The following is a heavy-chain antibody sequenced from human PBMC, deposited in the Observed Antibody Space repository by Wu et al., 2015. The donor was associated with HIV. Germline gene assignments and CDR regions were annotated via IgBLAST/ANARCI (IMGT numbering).Heavy chain of an antibody. CDR1: GYTFTGYY. V-gene: IGHV1-2*02. CDR2: INPNSGGT. D-gene: IGHD2-2*01. CDR3: ARGRYCTGASCYADY. J-gene: IGHJ4*02. Sequence: QVQLVQSGAEVKKPGASVKVSCKASGYTFTGYYMHWVRQAPGQGLGWMGWINPNSGGTNYAQKFQGRVTMTRDTSISTSYMELSSLRSEDTAVYYCARGRYCTGASCYADYWGQGTLVTVSS.